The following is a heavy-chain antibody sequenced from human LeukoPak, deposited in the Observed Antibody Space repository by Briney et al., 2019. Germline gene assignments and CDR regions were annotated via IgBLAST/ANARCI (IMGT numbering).Heavy chain of an antibody. J-gene: IGHJ4*02. CDR2: ISYDGSNK. D-gene: IGHD2-21*02. V-gene: IGHV3-30-3*01. CDR1: GFTFSSYA. CDR3: AREAYCGGDCYATNDY. Sequence: GRSLRLSCAASGFTFSSYAMHWVRQAPGKGLEWVAVISYDGSNKYYADSVKGRFTISRDNSKSTLYLQMNSLRAEDTAVYYCAREAYCGGDCYATNDYWGQGTLVTVSS.